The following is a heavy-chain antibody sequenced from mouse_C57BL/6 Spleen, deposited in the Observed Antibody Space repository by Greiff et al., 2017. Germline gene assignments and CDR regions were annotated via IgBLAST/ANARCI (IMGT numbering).Heavy chain of an antibody. V-gene: IGHV1-55*01. CDR1: GYTFTSYW. CDR3: ARKGDYARGAWFAY. CDR2: IYPGSGST. Sequence: QVQLKQPGAELVKPGASVKMSCKASGYTFTSYWITWVKQRPGQGLEWIGDIYPGSGSTNYNEKFKSKATLTVDTSSSTAYMQLSSLTSADSAVXYCARKGDYARGAWFAYWGQGTLVTVSA. D-gene: IGHD2-4*01. J-gene: IGHJ3*01.